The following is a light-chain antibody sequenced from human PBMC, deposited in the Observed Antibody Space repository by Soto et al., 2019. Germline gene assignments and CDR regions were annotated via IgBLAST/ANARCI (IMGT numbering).Light chain of an antibody. Sequence: QSALTQPASVSGSPGQSITISCTGTSSDVGSYNFVSWYQQHPGKAPKLMIYDVTNRPSGVSSRFPGSKSGNTASLAISGLQAEDEADYHCSSYTGSNTLVFGGGTKVTVL. CDR1: SSDVGSYNF. CDR2: DVT. J-gene: IGLJ2*01. V-gene: IGLV2-14*03. CDR3: SSYTGSNTLV.